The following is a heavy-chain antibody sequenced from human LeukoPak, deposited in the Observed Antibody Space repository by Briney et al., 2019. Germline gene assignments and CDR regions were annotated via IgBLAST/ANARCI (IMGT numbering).Heavy chain of an antibody. Sequence: GGSLRLSCAASGFTLSNHWMTWVRQVPGRGPEWVANVNRDGSETYYLDSVKGRFTISKDNAKDSLYLQMNSLRAEDTALYHCARNNGMDVWGQGTTVIVSS. CDR1: GFTLSNHW. CDR2: VNRDGSET. V-gene: IGHV3-7*03. J-gene: IGHJ6*02. CDR3: ARNNGMDV.